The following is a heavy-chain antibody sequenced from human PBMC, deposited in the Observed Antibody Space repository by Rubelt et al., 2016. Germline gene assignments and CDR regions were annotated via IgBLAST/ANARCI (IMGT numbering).Heavy chain of an antibody. CDR3: ARGRRREYDFWSGHYTGLDS. CDR2: INHSGST. D-gene: IGHD3-3*01. CDR1: GGSFSGYY. V-gene: IGHV4-34*01. Sequence: QVQLQQWGAGLLKPSETLSLTCAVYGGSFSGYYWSWIRQPPGKGLEWIGEINHSGSTNYNPSLKSRVTVSLATSTNRFSLKLSSVTAADTAVYYCARGRRREYDFWSGHYTGLDSWGQGTLATVSS. J-gene: IGHJ4*02.